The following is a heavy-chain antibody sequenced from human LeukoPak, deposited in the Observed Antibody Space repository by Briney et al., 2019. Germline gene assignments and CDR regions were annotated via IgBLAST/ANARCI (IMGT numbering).Heavy chain of an antibody. Sequence: GGFLRLSCAASGFTFCSYAMHCVRQGPGKGRVGGADISYDGSNNYYADSVRGRFTISRDISKNTLYLQMNSLRAEDTAVYYCARWGPVSYYFDYWGQGSLDAVSS. CDR1: GFTFCSYA. D-gene: IGHD5/OR15-5a*01. J-gene: IGHJ4*02. CDR3: ARWGPVSYYFDY. CDR2: ISYDGSNN. V-gene: IGHV3-30*04.